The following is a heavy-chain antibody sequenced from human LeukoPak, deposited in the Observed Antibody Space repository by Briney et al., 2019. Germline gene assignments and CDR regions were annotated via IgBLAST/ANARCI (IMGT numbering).Heavy chain of an antibody. J-gene: IGHJ6*03. CDR2: MGGSGDSP. Sequence: GGSLRLSCAASGFTFSSYSMNWVRQAPGKGLEWVSAMGGSGDSPKYADSVKGRFTMSRDSSKNTVYLQMNSLRPEDTAVYYCAKVMKGSERLTMVRGVIIKTAGLYYMDVWGKGTTVTVSS. V-gene: IGHV3-23*01. CDR1: GFTFSSYS. D-gene: IGHD3-10*01. CDR3: AKVMKGSERLTMVRGVIIKTAGLYYMDV.